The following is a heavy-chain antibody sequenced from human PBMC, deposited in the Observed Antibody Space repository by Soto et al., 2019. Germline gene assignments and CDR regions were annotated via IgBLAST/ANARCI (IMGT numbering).Heavy chain of an antibody. Sequence: GGSLRLSCAASGFTFDDYAMHWVRQAPGKGLEWVSGISWNIGSIGYADSVKGRFTISRDNAKNSLYLQMNSLRAEDTALYYCAKDIARSVAAAGTDWFDPWGQGTLVTVSS. CDR2: ISWNIGSI. CDR1: GFTFDDYA. V-gene: IGHV3-9*01. J-gene: IGHJ5*02. CDR3: AKDIARSVAAAGTDWFDP. D-gene: IGHD6-13*01.